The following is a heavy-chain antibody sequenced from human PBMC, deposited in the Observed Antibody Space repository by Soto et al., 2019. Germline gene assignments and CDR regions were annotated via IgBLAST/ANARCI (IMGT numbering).Heavy chain of an antibody. CDR2: IYYSGTTT. Sequence: PSETLSLTCTVSGGSISSYYWGWIRQPTGKGLEWMGYIYYSGTTTNYNPSLKSRVTLSVDTSKNQFSLKLSSVTAADTAVYYCARHLTYCSAGSCYSDFPYYGMDVWGQGTTVTVSS. J-gene: IGHJ6*02. D-gene: IGHD2-15*01. CDR1: GGSISSYY. CDR3: ARHLTYCSAGSCYSDFPYYGMDV. V-gene: IGHV4-59*08.